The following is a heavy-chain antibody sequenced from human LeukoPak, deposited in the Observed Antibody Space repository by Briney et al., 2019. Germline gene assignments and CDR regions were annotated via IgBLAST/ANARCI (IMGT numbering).Heavy chain of an antibody. CDR1: GYTFTSYD. CDR2: MNPNSGNT. J-gene: IGHJ6*03. CDR3: AGGLTTELIYYYMDV. D-gene: IGHD3-3*01. Sequence: ASVKVSCKASGYTFTSYDINWVRQATGQGLEWMGWMNPNSGNTGYAQKFQGRVTMTRNTSISTAYMELSSLRSEDTAVYYCAGGLTTELIYYYMDVWGKGTTVTVSS. V-gene: IGHV1-8*01.